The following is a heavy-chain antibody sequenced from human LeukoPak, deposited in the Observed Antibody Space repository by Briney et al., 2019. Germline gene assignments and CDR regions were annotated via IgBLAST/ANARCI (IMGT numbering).Heavy chain of an antibody. D-gene: IGHD1-26*01. Sequence: KPGGSLRLSCAASGFSFSDSYMSWIRQAPGQGLEWLSYIKSSDTSTFYADSVKGRFTVSRDNAKNSLYLQMNSLRAEDTAVYYCARRGNTSSHAFDIWGQGTVVTVSS. CDR1: GFSFSDSY. J-gene: IGHJ3*02. CDR2: IKSSDTST. CDR3: ARRGNTSSHAFDI. V-gene: IGHV3-11*01.